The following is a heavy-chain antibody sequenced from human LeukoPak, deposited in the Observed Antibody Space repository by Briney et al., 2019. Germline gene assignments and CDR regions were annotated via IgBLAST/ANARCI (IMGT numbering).Heavy chain of an antibody. V-gene: IGHV1-3*01. CDR3: ARDRGSGWVLDFDY. J-gene: IGHJ4*02. CDR1: GYTFTSYG. CDR2: INAGNGNT. Sequence: ASVKVSCKASGYTFTSYGISWVRQAPGQRLEWMGWINAGNGNTKYSQKFQGRVTITRDTSASTAYMELSSLRSEDTAVYYCARDRGSGWVLDFDYWGQGTLVTVSS. D-gene: IGHD6-19*01.